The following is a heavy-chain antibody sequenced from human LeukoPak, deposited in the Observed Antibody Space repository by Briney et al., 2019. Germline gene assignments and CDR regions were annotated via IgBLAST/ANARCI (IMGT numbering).Heavy chain of an antibody. Sequence: GASVKVSCKASGYTFTSYAMNWVRQAPGQGLEWMGWINTNTGNPTYAQGFTGRFVFSLDTSVSTAYLQISSLKAEDTAVYYCARDTEMATITLTYFDYWGQGTLVTVSS. J-gene: IGHJ4*02. CDR1: GYTFTSYA. D-gene: IGHD5-24*01. CDR2: INTNTGNP. V-gene: IGHV7-4-1*02. CDR3: ARDTEMATITLTYFDY.